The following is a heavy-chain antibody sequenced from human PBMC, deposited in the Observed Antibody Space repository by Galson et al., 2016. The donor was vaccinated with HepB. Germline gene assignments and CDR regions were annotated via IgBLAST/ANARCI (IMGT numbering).Heavy chain of an antibody. Sequence: SLRLSCAASGFTFSNYAMHWIRQAPGKGLEWVEVIWYDGSHQYYGDSVKGRFTISRDNSKNTLYLQMNSLRAEDTAVYYCAKEGRQYRHYDFDHCVQGTLVTVS. CDR1: GFTFSNYA. V-gene: IGHV3-33*06. CDR3: AKEGRQYRHYDFDH. D-gene: IGHD4-11*01. J-gene: IGHJ4*02. CDR2: IWYDGSHQ.